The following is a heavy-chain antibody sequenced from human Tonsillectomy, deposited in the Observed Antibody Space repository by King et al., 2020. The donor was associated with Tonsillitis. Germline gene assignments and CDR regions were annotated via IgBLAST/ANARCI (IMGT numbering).Heavy chain of an antibody. D-gene: IGHD1-26*01. J-gene: IGHJ4*02. CDR1: GFTFSNAW. CDR2: IKSKPDGGTT. Sequence: VQLVESGGGLVKPGGSLRLSCAASGFTFSNAWMSWVRQAPGKGLEWVGRIKSKPDGGTTDYAAPVKGRFTIPRDDSKNTLYLQMNSLKTEDTAVYYCTTEISGNNRGYWGQGTLVTVSS. V-gene: IGHV3-15*01. CDR3: TTEISGNNRGY.